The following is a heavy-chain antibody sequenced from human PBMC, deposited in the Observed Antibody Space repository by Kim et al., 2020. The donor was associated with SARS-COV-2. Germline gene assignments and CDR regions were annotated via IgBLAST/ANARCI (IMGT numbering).Heavy chain of an antibody. CDR3: ARSDSSGKLWYFDL. V-gene: IGHV4-30-2*04. J-gene: IGHJ2*01. Sequence: NPSLKSRVTISVDTSKNQFSLKLSSVTAADTAVYYCARSDSSGKLWYFDLWGRGTLVTVSS. D-gene: IGHD3-22*01.